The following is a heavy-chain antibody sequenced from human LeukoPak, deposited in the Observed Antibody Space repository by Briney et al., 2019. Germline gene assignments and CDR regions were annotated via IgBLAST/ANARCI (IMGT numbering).Heavy chain of an antibody. J-gene: IGHJ1*01. CDR3: AIMHGYYDGSGYWVQ. D-gene: IGHD3-22*01. CDR2: ITPNADRT. Sequence: GGSLRLSCAASGFTFGSYGMSWVRQAPGKGLEWVSVITPNADRTSYADSVEGRFTISRDNPRNTLYMQMNSLRDEDTAVYYCAIMHGYYDGSGYWVQWGQGTLVTVSS. CDR1: GFTFGSYG. V-gene: IGHV3-23*01.